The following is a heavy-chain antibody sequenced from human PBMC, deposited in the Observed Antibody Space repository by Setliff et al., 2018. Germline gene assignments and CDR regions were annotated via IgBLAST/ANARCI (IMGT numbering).Heavy chain of an antibody. D-gene: IGHD2-2*02. CDR2: INADNGNP. Sequence: ASVKVSCKASGYTFTTYAVHWVRQAPGQRLEWMGWINADNGNPKYSQKFQCRVTITRNTSASTVYMELSSLRSEDTAVYYCARGGQLLYPWDYWGQGTLVTVSS. CDR1: GYTFTTYA. CDR3: ARGGQLLYPWDY. J-gene: IGHJ4*02. V-gene: IGHV1-3*01.